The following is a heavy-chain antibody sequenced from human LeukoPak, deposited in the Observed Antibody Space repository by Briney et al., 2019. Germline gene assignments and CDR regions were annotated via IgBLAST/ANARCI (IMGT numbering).Heavy chain of an antibody. V-gene: IGHV1-18*01. J-gene: IGHJ5*02. CDR3: ARDHGGGWYFRNWFDP. D-gene: IGHD6-19*01. Sequence: ASVKVSCKASGYTFTSYGISWVRQAPGQGLEWMGWISAYNGNTNYAQKLQGRVTMTTDTSTSTAYMELRSLRSDDTAVYYCARDHGGGWYFRNWFDPWGQGTLVTVSS. CDR1: GYTFTSYG. CDR2: ISAYNGNT.